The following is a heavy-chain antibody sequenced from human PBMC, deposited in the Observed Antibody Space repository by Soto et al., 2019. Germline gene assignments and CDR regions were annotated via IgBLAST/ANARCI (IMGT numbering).Heavy chain of an antibody. D-gene: IGHD3-16*01. CDR3: ARGPPRIMTVVTTPPQPWYFDL. Sequence: EVQLVESGGGLVQPGGSQRLSCAASGFTFSSYDMHWVRQATGKGLEWVSAIGTAGDTYYPGSVKGRFTISRENAKNSLYLQMNSLRAGDTAVYYCARGPPRIMTVVTTPPQPWYFDLWGRGTLVTVSS. J-gene: IGHJ2*01. V-gene: IGHV3-13*04. CDR2: IGTAGDT. CDR1: GFTFSSYD.